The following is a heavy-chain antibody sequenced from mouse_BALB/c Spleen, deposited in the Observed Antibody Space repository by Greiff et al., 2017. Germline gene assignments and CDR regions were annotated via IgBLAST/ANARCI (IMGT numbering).Heavy chain of an antibody. CDR2: ISSGSSTI. V-gene: IGHV5-17*02. CDR1: GFTFSSFG. CDR3: ARSGCITTVVDPYCYAMAY. Sequence: EVMLVESGGGLVQPGGSRKLSCAASGFTFSSFGMHWVSQAPEKGLEWVAYISSGSSTIYYADTVKGRFTISRANPKNTTFLQMTSLRSEDTAMYYCARSGCITTVVDPYCYAMAYWGQGTSVTGSS. D-gene: IGHD1-1*01. J-gene: IGHJ4*01.